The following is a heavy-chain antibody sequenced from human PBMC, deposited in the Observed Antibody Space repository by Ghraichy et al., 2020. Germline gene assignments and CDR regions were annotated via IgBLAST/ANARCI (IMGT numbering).Heavy chain of an antibody. CDR2: ITSSSTTI. J-gene: IGHJ4*02. D-gene: IGHD1-26*01. CDR1: GFAFSTYS. V-gene: IGHV3-48*02. Sequence: GGSLRLSCAASGFAFSTYSINWVRQAPGKGLEWVSSITSSSTTIYYADSVKGRFTISRDNSKNSLYLEMNSLRDEDTAVYYCANSGSYSTLTLYDWGQGTLVTVSS. CDR3: ANSGSYSTLTLYD.